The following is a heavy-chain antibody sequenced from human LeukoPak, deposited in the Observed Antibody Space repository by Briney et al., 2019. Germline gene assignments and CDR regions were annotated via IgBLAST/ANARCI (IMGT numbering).Heavy chain of an antibody. J-gene: IGHJ3*02. D-gene: IGHD6-13*01. CDR1: GFTFSSYG. CDR2: IRYDGSNK. Sequence: GGSLRLSCAASGFTFSSYGMHWVRQAPGKGLEWVAFIRYDGSNKYYADSVKGRFTISRDNSKNPLYLQMNSLRAEDTAVYYCAKFALAAGTKNDAFDIWGQGTMVTVSS. CDR3: AKFALAAGTKNDAFDI. V-gene: IGHV3-30*02.